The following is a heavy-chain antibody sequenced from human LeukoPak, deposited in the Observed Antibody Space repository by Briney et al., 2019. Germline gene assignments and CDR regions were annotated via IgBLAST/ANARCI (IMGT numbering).Heavy chain of an antibody. D-gene: IGHD6-19*01. CDR3: AKDARRTSGWYFFDY. CDR2: IVGSGGST. J-gene: IGHJ4*02. V-gene: IGHV3-23*01. Sequence: GGSLRLSCAASGVTFSSYGFTFSSYGMSWVRQAPGKGLEWVSAIVGSGGSTNYADSVKGRFTISRDNSKNTLFLQMNSLRAEDTAVYYCAKDARRTSGWYFFDYWGQGTLVTVSS. CDR1: GVTFSSYGFTFSSYG.